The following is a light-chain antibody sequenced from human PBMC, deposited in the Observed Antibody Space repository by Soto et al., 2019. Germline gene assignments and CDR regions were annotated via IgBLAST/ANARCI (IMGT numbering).Light chain of an antibody. CDR3: AAWDDSLSAL. V-gene: IGLV1-47*01. J-gene: IGLJ2*01. CDR1: SSNIGSNY. CDR2: RNN. Sequence: QSVLTQPPSASGTPGQRVPISCSGSSSNIGSNYVYWYQQLPGTAPKLLFYRNNQRPSGVPDRFSGSKSGTSASLAISGLRSEDEADYYCAAWDDSLSALFGGGTKLTVL.